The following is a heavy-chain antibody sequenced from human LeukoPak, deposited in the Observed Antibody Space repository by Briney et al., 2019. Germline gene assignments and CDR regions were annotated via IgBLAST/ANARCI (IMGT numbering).Heavy chain of an antibody. CDR2: IFYSGNT. V-gene: IGHV4-39*07. D-gene: IGHD4-17*01. CDR1: GGSISSSNYY. J-gene: IGHJ4*02. CDR3: AGGPAVTTNDY. Sequence: PSETLSLTCTVSGGSISSSNYYWGWIRQPPGMGLEWIGSIFYSGNTYYNPSLNSRVTISVDTSKGQFSLDLTSVTAADTAVYYCAGGPAVTTNDYWGQGTLVTVFS.